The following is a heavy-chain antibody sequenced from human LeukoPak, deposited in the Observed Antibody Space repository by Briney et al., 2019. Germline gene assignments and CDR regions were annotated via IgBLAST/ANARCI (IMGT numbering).Heavy chain of an antibody. Sequence: ASVKVSCKASGYTFTSYAMHWVRQAPGQRLEWMGWINAGNGNTKYSQKFQGRVTITRDTSASTACMELSSLRSEDTAVYYCARDRLWFGEYWFDPWGQGTLVTVSS. D-gene: IGHD3-10*01. V-gene: IGHV1-3*01. CDR3: ARDRLWFGEYWFDP. J-gene: IGHJ5*02. CDR1: GYTFTSYA. CDR2: INAGNGNT.